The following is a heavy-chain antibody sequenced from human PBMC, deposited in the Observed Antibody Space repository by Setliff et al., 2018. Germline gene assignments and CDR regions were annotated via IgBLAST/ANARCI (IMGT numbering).Heavy chain of an antibody. D-gene: IGHD6-13*01. J-gene: IGHJ4*02. CDR1: GFTFSNAW. CDR2: IKSKTDGGTT. CDR3: ITSSSWYPFDY. V-gene: IGHV3-15*01. Sequence: LRLSCAASGFTFSNAWMSWVRQAPGKGLEWVGRIKSKTDGGTTDYAAPVKGRFTISRDDSKNTLYLQMNSLKTEDTAVYYCITSSSWYPFDYWGQGTLVTVSS.